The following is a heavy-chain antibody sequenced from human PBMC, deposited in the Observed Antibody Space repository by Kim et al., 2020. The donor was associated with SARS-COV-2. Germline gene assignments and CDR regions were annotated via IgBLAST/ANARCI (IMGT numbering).Heavy chain of an antibody. J-gene: IGHJ4*02. CDR2: T. D-gene: IGHD3-3*01. CDR3: ARLRFLEWLLD. Sequence: TYYNPSLTSRVTISVDTSKNQFSLKLSSVTAADTAVYYCARLRFLEWLLDWGQGTLVTVSS. V-gene: IGHV4-30-2*05.